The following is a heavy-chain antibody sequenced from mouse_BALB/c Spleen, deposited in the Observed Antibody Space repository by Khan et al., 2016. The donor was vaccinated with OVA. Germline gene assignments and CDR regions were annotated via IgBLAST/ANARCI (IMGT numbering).Heavy chain of an antibody. CDR1: GFSLNTYG. D-gene: IGHD2-14*01. V-gene: IGHV2-2*01. J-gene: IGHJ3*01. Sequence: QVQLKESGPGLVQPSQSLSITCTVSGFSLNTYGIHWIRQSQGKGLERLGVIRSGGSTDYNGAFISRLSITKDNSKSQVFFKMNSLQADDTAIYYCARNSYMYDFTYWGQGTLVTVSA. CDR3: ARNSYMYDFTY. CDR2: IRSGGST.